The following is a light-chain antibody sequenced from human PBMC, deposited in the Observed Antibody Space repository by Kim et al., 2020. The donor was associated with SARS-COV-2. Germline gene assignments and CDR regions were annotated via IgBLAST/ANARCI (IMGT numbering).Light chain of an antibody. CDR2: AAS. V-gene: IGKV3-20*01. CDR3: QQYGTTPPWT. J-gene: IGKJ1*01. CDR1: RSISSSY. Sequence: EIVLTQSPGTLSLSPGERATLSCRASRSISSSYLAWYQQKPGQAPRLLIYAASTRATVIPDRFSGGGSGTDFTLTVSRLEPEDFAVYYCQQYGTTPPWTFGQGTKVDIK.